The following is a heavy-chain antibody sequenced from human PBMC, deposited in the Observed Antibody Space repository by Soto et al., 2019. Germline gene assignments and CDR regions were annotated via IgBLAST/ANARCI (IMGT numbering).Heavy chain of an antibody. CDR1: GDSLSSNSAA. V-gene: IGHV6-1*01. J-gene: IGHJ6*01. CDR3: AKDVLRFLEWLAFYGMDV. D-gene: IGHD3-3*01. CDR2: TYYRSKWYN. Sequence: SQTLSLTCAISGDSLSSNSAAWNWIRQSPSRGLEWLGRTYYRSKWYNDYTESVKNQKTINPDTSKNKFTLELNSMTPEDTAVYYCAKDVLRFLEWLAFYGMDV.